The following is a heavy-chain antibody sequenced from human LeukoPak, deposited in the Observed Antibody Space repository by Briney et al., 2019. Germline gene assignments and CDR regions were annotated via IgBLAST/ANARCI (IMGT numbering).Heavy chain of an antibody. D-gene: IGHD3-22*01. CDR1: GGSISSYY. Sequence: SETLSITCTVSGGSISSYYWSWIRQPPGKGLEWIGYIYTSGSTNYNPSLKSRVTISVDTSKNQFSLRLSSVTATDTAVYSCASVGYYGAFDIWGQGTMVTVSS. CDR3: ASVGYYGAFDI. J-gene: IGHJ3*02. CDR2: IYTSGST. V-gene: IGHV4-4*09.